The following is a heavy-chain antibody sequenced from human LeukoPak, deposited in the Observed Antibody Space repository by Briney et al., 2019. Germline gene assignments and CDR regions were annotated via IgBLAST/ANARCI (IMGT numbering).Heavy chain of an antibody. Sequence: GGSLRLSCAASGFTFSSYWMSWVRQAPGKGLEWVANIKQDGSEKYYVDSVKGRFTISRDNAKNSLYLQMNSLRAEDTAVYYCAREASYYDFWNGYQDAFDIWGQGTMVTVSS. V-gene: IGHV3-7*01. CDR1: GFTFSSYW. D-gene: IGHD3-3*01. CDR2: IKQDGSEK. J-gene: IGHJ3*02. CDR3: AREASYYDFWNGYQDAFDI.